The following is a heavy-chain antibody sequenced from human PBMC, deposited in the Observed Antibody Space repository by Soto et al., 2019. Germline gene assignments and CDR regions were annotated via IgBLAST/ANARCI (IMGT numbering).Heavy chain of an antibody. D-gene: IGHD3-10*01. CDR2: INHSGST. Sequence: ETLSLTCAVYGGSFSGYYWSWIRQPPGKGLEWIGEINHSGSTNYNPSLKSRVTISVDTSKNQFSLKLSSVTAADTAVYYCARDAXYYYGSGRDTKRYNWXDXWGXGTLVT. J-gene: IGHJ5*02. CDR1: GGSFSGYY. V-gene: IGHV4-34*01. CDR3: ARDAXYYYGSGRDTKRYNWXDX.